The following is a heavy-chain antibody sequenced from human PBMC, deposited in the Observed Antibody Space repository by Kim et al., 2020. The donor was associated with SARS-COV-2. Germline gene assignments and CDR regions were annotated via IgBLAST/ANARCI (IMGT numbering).Heavy chain of an antibody. Sequence: NHIGITKYNPSLMGRLTISIDTSKTQFSLKLTCVTAADTAIYYCARGVPGYWGQGTLVTVSS. V-gene: IGHV4-34*01. CDR3: ARGVPGY. J-gene: IGHJ4*02. CDR2: NHIGIT.